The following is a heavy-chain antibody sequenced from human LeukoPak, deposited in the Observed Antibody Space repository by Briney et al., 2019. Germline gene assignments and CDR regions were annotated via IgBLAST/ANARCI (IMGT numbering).Heavy chain of an antibody. Sequence: SETLSLTCTVSGGSISSSSYYWGWIRQPPGKGLEWIGSIYYSGSTYYNPSLKSRVTISVDTSKNQFSLKLSSVTAADTAVYYCARRSVTAAFDYWGQGTLVTVSS. D-gene: IGHD2-21*02. CDR3: ARRSVTAAFDY. V-gene: IGHV4-39*01. CDR1: GGSISSSSYY. CDR2: IYYSGST. J-gene: IGHJ4*02.